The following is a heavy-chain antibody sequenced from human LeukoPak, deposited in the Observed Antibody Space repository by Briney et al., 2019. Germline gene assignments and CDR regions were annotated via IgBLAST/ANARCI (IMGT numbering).Heavy chain of an antibody. Sequence: PSETLSLTCAVYGGSFSGYYWSWIRQPPGKGLEWIGEINHSGSTNYNPSLKSRVTISVDTSKNQFSLKLSSVTAADTAVYYCARQAGYSSGWPWFDYWGQGTLVTVSS. CDR1: GGSFSGYY. D-gene: IGHD6-19*01. V-gene: IGHV4-34*01. CDR2: INHSGST. J-gene: IGHJ4*02. CDR3: ARQAGYSSGWPWFDY.